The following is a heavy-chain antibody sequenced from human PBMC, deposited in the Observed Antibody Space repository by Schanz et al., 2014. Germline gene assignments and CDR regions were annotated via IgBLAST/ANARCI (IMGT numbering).Heavy chain of an antibody. CDR3: VRDSFFAFDY. V-gene: IGHV3-23*01. Sequence: EVQLLESGGGLVQPGGSLRLSCAASGFTFGDYAMTWVRQAPGKGLEWVSAINTGVNTYYADSVRGRFTMSRDNSKNLLYLQMNSLRAEDTAVYYCVRDSFFAFDYWGQGTLVTVSS. CDR1: GFTFGDYA. CDR2: INTGVNT. J-gene: IGHJ4*02. D-gene: IGHD3-3*01.